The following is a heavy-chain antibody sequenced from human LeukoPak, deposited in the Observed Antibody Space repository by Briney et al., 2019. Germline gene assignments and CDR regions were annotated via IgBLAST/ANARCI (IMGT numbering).Heavy chain of an antibody. CDR3: ARDLFWTGFYYFDF. V-gene: IGHV1-2*02. CDR2: IALSTGDT. CDR1: GYTFTGYY. J-gene: IGHJ4*02. Sequence: ASVKVSCKTSGYTFTGYYMHWIRQAPGQGLEWMGWIALSTGDTHSAQKFQHRVTMTRDTSISTAYLELTRLTSDDTAVYYCARDLFWTGFYYFDFWGQGTLVTVSS. D-gene: IGHD3/OR15-3a*01.